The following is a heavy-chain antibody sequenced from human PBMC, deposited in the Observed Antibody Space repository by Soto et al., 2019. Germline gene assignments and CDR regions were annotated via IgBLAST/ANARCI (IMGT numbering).Heavy chain of an antibody. Sequence: LSLTCSVSGGSISGSYWSWIRQSPGKGLEWLGYVYYTGSTNYSPSLRSRVSISVDTSKNEFSLRLSSVTAADTAVYFCARSVAVPGAHIDYWGQGTQVTAPQ. CDR2: VYYTGST. CDR1: GGSISGSY. J-gene: IGHJ4*02. D-gene: IGHD6-19*01. CDR3: ARSVAVPGAHIDY. V-gene: IGHV4-59*01.